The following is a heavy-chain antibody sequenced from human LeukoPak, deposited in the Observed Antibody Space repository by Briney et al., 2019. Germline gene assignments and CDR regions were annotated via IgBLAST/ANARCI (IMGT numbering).Heavy chain of an antibody. CDR3: AIRALDYDTSGYLLDY. CDR2: INPNSGGT. CDR1: GYTFTGYY. V-gene: IGHV1-2*02. Sequence: ASVKVSCKASGYTFTGYYMHWVRRAPGQGLEWMGRINPNSGGTNYAQKFQGRVTMTRDTSISTAFMELSRLRSDDTAVYYCAIRALDYDTSGYLLDYWGQGTLVTISS. D-gene: IGHD3-22*01. J-gene: IGHJ4*02.